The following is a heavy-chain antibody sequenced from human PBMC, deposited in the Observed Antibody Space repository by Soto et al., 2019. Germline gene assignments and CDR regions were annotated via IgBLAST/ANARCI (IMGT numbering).Heavy chain of an antibody. CDR3: ARGRMVARLYWFDP. V-gene: IGHV1-8*01. CDR1: GYTFTSYD. D-gene: IGHD2-15*01. J-gene: IGHJ5*02. Sequence: QVQLVQSGAEVKKPGASVKVSCKASGYTFTSYDINWVRQATGQGLEWMGWMNPNSGNTGYAQKFQGRVTMTRNTSISTGYMELSSLRSEDTAVYYCARGRMVARLYWFDPWGQGTLVTVSS. CDR2: MNPNSGNT.